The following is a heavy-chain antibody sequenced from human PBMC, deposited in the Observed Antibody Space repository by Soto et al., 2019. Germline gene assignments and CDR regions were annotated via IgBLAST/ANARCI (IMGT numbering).Heavy chain of an antibody. J-gene: IGHJ4*02. V-gene: IGHV4-59*01. D-gene: IGHD6-19*01. Sequence: PSETLSLTCTVSGGSINSYYWSWIRQPPGKGLEWIGYIYDNGIANYSPSLKSRVTISVDTSKNQFSLRLSSVTAADTAVYYCARQCLTYYSDYWGQGTLVTVSS. CDR1: GGSINSYY. CDR2: IYDNGIA. CDR3: ARQCLTYYSDY.